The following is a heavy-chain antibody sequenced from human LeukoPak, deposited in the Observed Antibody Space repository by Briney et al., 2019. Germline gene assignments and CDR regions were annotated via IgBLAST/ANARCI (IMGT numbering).Heavy chain of an antibody. Sequence: GGSLRLSCAASGFTFSSYGMHWVRQAPGKGLEWVSYISSSGSTIHYADSVKGRFTISRDNAKNSLYLQMNSLRAEDTAVYYCAKELIMRFDFWGQGTLVTVSS. CDR2: ISSSGSTI. CDR3: AKELIMRFDF. V-gene: IGHV3-48*04. D-gene: IGHD1-7*01. CDR1: GFTFSSYG. J-gene: IGHJ4*02.